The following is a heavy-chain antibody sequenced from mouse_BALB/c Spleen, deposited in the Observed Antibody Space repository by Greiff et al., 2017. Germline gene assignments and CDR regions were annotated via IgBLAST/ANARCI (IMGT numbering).Heavy chain of an antibody. J-gene: IGHJ4*01. CDR1: GYSITSDYA. Sequence: EVQRVESGPGLVKPSQSLSLTCTVTGYSITSDYAWNWIRQFPGNKLEWMGYISYSGSTSYNPSLKSRISITRDTSKNQFFLQLNSVTTEDTATYYCARGCGSRKDYYAMDYWGQGTSVTVSS. CDR2: ISYSGST. CDR3: ARGCGSRKDYYAMDY. D-gene: IGHD1-1*01. V-gene: IGHV3-2*02.